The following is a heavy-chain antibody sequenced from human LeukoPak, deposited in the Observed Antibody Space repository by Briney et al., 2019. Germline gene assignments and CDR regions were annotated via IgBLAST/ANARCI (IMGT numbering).Heavy chain of an antibody. D-gene: IGHD7-27*01. CDR1: GGSISSSSYY. CDR2: IYYSGST. Sequence: SETLSLTCTVSGGSISSSSYYWGWIRQPPGKGLEWIGSIYYSGSTNYNPSLKSRVTISVDTSKNQFSLKLSSVTAADTAVYYCARSSGDFDYWGQGTLVTVSS. J-gene: IGHJ4*02. CDR3: ARSSGDFDY. V-gene: IGHV4-39*07.